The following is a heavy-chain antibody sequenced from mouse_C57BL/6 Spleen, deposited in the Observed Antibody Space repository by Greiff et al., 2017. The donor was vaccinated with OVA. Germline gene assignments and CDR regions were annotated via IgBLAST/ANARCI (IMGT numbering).Heavy chain of an antibody. D-gene: IGHD2-1*01. J-gene: IGHJ4*01. Sequence: QVQLQQSGAELVRPGTSVKVSCKASGYAFTNYLIEWVKQRPGQGLEWIGVINPGSGGTNYNEKFKGKATLTADKSSSTAYMQLSSLTSEDSAVYFCARWNGNYPYAMDYWGQGTSVTVSS. V-gene: IGHV1-54*01. CDR2: INPGSGGT. CDR1: GYAFTNYL. CDR3: ARWNGNYPYAMDY.